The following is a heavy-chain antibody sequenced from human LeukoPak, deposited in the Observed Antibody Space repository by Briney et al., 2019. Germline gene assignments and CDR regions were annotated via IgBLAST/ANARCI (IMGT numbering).Heavy chain of an antibody. CDR1: GGSISSYY. Sequence: SETLSLTCTVSGGSISSYYWSWSRQPPGKGLEWIGSIYYSGSTYYNPSLKSRVTITVDTSKNQFSLKLSSVTAADTAVYYCASLASSSSTFPSYYYMDVWGKGTTVTVSS. D-gene: IGHD6-6*01. V-gene: IGHV4-59*12. CDR2: IYYSGST. CDR3: ASLASSSSTFPSYYYMDV. J-gene: IGHJ6*03.